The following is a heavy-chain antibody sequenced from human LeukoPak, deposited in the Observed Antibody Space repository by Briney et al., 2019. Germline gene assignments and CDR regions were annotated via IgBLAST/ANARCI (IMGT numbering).Heavy chain of an antibody. CDR1: GLTFSNYA. J-gene: IGHJ4*02. Sequence: GGSLRLSCAASGLTFSNYAMGWVRQAPGKGLQWVSTISASGGRTYYADSVKGRFTISRDNSKNTLYLQMNSLRAEDTAVYYCAKSVTTLDYWGQGTLVTVSS. CDR3: AKSVTTLDY. CDR2: ISASGGRT. V-gene: IGHV3-23*01. D-gene: IGHD4-17*01.